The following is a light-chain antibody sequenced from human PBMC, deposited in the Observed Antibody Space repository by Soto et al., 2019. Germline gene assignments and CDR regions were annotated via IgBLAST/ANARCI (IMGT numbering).Light chain of an antibody. CDR1: QSVSSSY. Sequence: EIVLTQSPGTLSLSPGERATLSCRASQSVSSSYLAWYQQKPGQAPRLLIYVASGRATGIPARFSGSGSGTDFTLTISRLEPADFAVYYCQQYGSSIFTFGPGTKVDIK. CDR2: VAS. V-gene: IGKV3-20*01. J-gene: IGKJ3*01. CDR3: QQYGSSIFT.